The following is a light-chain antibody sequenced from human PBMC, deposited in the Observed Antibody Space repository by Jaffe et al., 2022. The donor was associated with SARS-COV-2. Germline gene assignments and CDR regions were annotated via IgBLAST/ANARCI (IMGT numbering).Light chain of an antibody. CDR3: AAWDDGLSGSVL. Sequence: QSVLTQPPSVSGTPGQRVTISCSGSSSNIGSNYVYWYQQLPGTAPKLLICRSDERLSGVPDRFSGSKSGTSASLAINGLRSEDEADYYCAAWDDGLSGSVLFGGGTKLTVL. J-gene: IGLJ2*01. CDR1: SSNIGSNY. CDR2: RSD. V-gene: IGLV1-47*01.